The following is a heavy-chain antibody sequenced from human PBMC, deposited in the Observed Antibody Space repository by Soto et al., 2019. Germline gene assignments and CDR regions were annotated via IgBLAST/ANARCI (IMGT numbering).Heavy chain of an antibody. D-gene: IGHD6-19*01. J-gene: IGHJ4*02. CDR3: AKDHRRAVWDSSGWQFDY. Sequence: EVQLLESGGGLVQPGGSLRLSCAASGFTFSSYAMSWVRQAPGKGLEWVSAISGSGGSTYYAASVKGRFTISRDNSKNTLELQMNSLGAEDTAVYYCAKDHRRAVWDSSGWQFDYWGQGTLVAVSS. V-gene: IGHV3-23*01. CDR1: GFTFSSYA. CDR2: ISGSGGST.